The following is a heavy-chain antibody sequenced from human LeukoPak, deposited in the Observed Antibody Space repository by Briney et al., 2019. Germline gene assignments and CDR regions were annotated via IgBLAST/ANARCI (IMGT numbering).Heavy chain of an antibody. CDR2: IYYSGST. J-gene: IGHJ4*02. D-gene: IGHD5-18*01. CDR3: AREHTAMVYFDY. Sequence: SETLSLTCTVSGGSISSYYWSWIRQPPGKGLEWIGYIYYSGSTNYNPSLKSRVTISVDTSKNQFSLKLSSVTAADTAVYYCAREHTAMVYFDYWGQRTLVTVSS. CDR1: GGSISSYY. V-gene: IGHV4-59*01.